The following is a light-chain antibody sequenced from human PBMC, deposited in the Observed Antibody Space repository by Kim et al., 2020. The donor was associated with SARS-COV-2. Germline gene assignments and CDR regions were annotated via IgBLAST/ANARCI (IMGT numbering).Light chain of an antibody. CDR3: QQYYSTPFT. CDR1: QSVLYNSNNKNY. J-gene: IGKJ3*01. CDR2: WAS. V-gene: IGKV4-1*01. Sequence: DIVMTQSPDSLAVSLGERATIDCKSSQSVLYNSNNKNYLAWYQQKPGQPPKLLIYWASTRESGVPDRFSGSGSGTDFTLTISGLQAEDVAVYYCQQYYSTPFTFGPGTKVDIK.